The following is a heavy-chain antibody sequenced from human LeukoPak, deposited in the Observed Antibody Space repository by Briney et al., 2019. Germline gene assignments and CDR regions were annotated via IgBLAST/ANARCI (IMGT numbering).Heavy chain of an antibody. J-gene: IGHJ6*02. CDR1: GGSFSGYY. D-gene: IGHD5-18*01. CDR3: ARDHLGYGLKYYGMDV. CDR2: INHSGST. V-gene: IGHV4-34*01. Sequence: PSETLSLTCAVYGGSFSGYYWSWIRQPPGKGLEWIGEINHSGSTNYNPSLKSRVTISVDTSKNQFSLKLSSVTAADTAVYYCARDHLGYGLKYYGMDVWGQGTTVTVSS.